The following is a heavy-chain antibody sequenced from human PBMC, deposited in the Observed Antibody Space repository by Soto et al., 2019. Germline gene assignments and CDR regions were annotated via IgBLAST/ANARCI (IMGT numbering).Heavy chain of an antibody. CDR1: GYTFTSYA. Sequence: QVQLVQSGAEVKKPGASVKVSCKASGYTFTSYAMHWVRQAPGQRLEWMGWINAGNGNTKYSQKFQGRVTITRDTSASTAYMELISLRSEDTAVYYCARDQAGTTPFDYWGQGTLVTVSS. V-gene: IGHV1-3*01. D-gene: IGHD1-7*01. J-gene: IGHJ4*02. CDR3: ARDQAGTTPFDY. CDR2: INAGNGNT.